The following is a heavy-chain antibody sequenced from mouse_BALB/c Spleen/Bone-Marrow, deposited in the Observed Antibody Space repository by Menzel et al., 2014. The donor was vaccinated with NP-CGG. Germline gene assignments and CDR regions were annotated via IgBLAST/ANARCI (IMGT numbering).Heavy chain of an antibody. Sequence: VQLQQSGPELVKPGSSMKISCKASGYSFTGYTMNWVQQSHGKNLEWIGLINPYNGGTSYNQKFKGKATLTVNKSSRTAYMELLSLTSEDSAVYYCARENYGSSYGFAYWGQGTQVTVSA. CDR1: GYSFTGYT. CDR2: INPYNGGT. J-gene: IGHJ3*01. V-gene: IGHV1-26*01. D-gene: IGHD1-1*01. CDR3: ARENYGSSYGFAY.